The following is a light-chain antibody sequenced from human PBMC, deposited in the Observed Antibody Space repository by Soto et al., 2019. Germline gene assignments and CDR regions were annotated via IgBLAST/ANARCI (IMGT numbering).Light chain of an antibody. CDR2: EVT. CDR3: TSYVGNNIWV. V-gene: IGLV2-8*01. Sequence: QSVLTQPPSASGSPGQSVTISCTGTSSDVGAYNYASWYQQYPGKAPKLMIYEVTKRPSGVPDRFSGSKSGNTASLTVSGLQAEDEADYYCTSYVGNNIWVFGGGTKVTVL. CDR1: SSDVGAYNY. J-gene: IGLJ3*02.